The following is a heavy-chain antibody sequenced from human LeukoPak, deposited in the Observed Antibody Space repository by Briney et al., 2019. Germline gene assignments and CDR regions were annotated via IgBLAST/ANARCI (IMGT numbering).Heavy chain of an antibody. D-gene: IGHD2-21*01. CDR1: GGSFSGYY. Sequence: SETLSLPCAVYGGSFSGYYWSWIRQPPGKGLEWIGEINHSGSTNYNPSLKSRVTISVDTSKNQFSLKLSSVTAADTAVYYCARYFGAYWGQGTLVTVSS. CDR3: ARYFGAY. CDR2: INHSGST. V-gene: IGHV4-34*01. J-gene: IGHJ4*02.